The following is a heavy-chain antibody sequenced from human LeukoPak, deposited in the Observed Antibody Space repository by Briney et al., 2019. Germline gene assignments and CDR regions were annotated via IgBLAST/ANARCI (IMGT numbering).Heavy chain of an antibody. CDR3: ARDRGISGSLDFDY. D-gene: IGHD1-26*01. CDR1: GYTFTSYY. CDR2: INPNSGGT. Sequence: ASVKVSCKASGYTFTSYYMHWVRQAPGQGLEWMGWINPNSGGTNYAQKFQGRVTMTRDTSISTAYMELSRLRSDDTAVYYCARDRGISGSLDFDYWGQGTLVTVSS. V-gene: IGHV1-2*02. J-gene: IGHJ4*02.